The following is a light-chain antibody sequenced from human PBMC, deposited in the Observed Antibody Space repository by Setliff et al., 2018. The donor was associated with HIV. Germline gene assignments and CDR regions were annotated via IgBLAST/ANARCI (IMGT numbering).Light chain of an antibody. Sequence: AIQLTQSPSSLSVSVEDTVTITCRASHDIKSALAWYQQKPGKSPKLLIYDASSLASGVPSRFSGSGSGTNFILTITRLQPEDLATYYCQQFNTYPRITFGQGTRLEIK. CDR2: DAS. V-gene: IGKV1-13*02. J-gene: IGKJ5*01. CDR3: QQFNTYPRIT. CDR1: HDIKSA.